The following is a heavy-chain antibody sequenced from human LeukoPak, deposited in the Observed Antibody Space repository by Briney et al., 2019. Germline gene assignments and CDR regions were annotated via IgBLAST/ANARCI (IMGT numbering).Heavy chain of an antibody. CDR2: INHRGTT. V-gene: IGHV4-59*04. CDR1: GGSISSYS. CDR3: ARSWAGMYYPFYYFDY. Sequence: SETLSLTCTVSGGSISSYSWSWIRQPPGKGLEWIAEINHRGTTHYNPSLKSRVNISADTSKNQFSLHLDSVTAADTAVYYCARSWAGMYYPFYYFDYWGQGTLVSVSS. J-gene: IGHJ4*02. D-gene: IGHD1-26*01.